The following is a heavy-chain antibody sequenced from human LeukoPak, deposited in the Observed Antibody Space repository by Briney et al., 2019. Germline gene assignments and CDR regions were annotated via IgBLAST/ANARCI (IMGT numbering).Heavy chain of an antibody. CDR3: AKRGVVIRVILVGFHKEAYYFDS. J-gene: IGHJ4*02. V-gene: IGHV3-23*01. CDR2: ISGGGAGT. CDR1: GITLSNYG. Sequence: PGGCLRLSFAVSGITLSNYGISSVRQAPGSGLGWDARISGGGAGTNYADAVKARFTISRDHPKNKLYLQTNSLKAEHTAVYFCAKRGVVIRVILVGFHKEAYYFDSWGQGALVSVSS. D-gene: IGHD3-10*01.